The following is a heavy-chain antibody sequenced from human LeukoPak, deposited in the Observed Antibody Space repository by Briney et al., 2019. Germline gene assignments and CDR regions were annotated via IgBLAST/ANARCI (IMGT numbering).Heavy chain of an antibody. J-gene: IGHJ6*02. CDR3: AREFKLRFLEWSPLKGMDV. D-gene: IGHD3-3*01. V-gene: IGHV3-11*01. Sequence: GGSLTLSCAASGFTFSDYYMSWIRQAPGKGLEWVSDISSSGSTIYYADSVKGRFTISRDNAKNSLYLQMNSLRAEDTAVYYCAREFKLRFLEWSPLKGMDVWGQGTTVTVSS. CDR1: GFTFSDYY. CDR2: ISSSGSTI.